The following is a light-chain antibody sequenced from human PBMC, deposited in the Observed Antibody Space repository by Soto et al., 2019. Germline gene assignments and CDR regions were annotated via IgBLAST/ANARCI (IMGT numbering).Light chain of an antibody. V-gene: IGKV2-28*01. CDR2: FGS. Sequence: DIVMTQSPLSLPVTPGEPASISCSSIQSLLQSNGYNYLDWYLQKPGQSPQLLIYFGSYRASGVADRFSGSGSGTECTLRIRRVEAEDVGVYYCRQSQQIPPTFGQGTKVEI. CDR1: QSLLQSNGYNY. CDR3: RQSQQIPPT. J-gene: IGKJ1*01.